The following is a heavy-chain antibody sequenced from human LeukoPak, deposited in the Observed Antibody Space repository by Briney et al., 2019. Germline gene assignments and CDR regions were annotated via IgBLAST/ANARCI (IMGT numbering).Heavy chain of an antibody. CDR1: GYTFTSYG. V-gene: IGHV1-18*01. J-gene: IGHJ6*02. Sequence: ASVKVSCKAAGYTFTSYGISWVRQAPGQGLEWMGWISAYNGDRNYAQKLQGRLTMTPDPSTSTAYMELRSLRSDDTAVYYCAREVIVVAGSRSYGRDVWPQGTTVTV. D-gene: IGHD6-19*01. CDR2: ISAYNGDR. CDR3: AREVIVVAGSRSYGRDV.